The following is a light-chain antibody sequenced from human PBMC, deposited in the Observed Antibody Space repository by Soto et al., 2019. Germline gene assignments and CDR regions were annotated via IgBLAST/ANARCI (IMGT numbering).Light chain of an antibody. CDR2: TND. CDR1: SSNIGRNT. Sequence: QSVLTQPPSASGTPGQRVIISCSGGSSNIGRNTVNWYQHLPGTAPRLLFYTNDQRPSGVPDRFSGSKSGTSASLAISGLQSEDEADYYCAAWDDTSSFVFGTGTKLTVL. J-gene: IGLJ1*01. V-gene: IGLV1-44*01. CDR3: AAWDDTSSFV.